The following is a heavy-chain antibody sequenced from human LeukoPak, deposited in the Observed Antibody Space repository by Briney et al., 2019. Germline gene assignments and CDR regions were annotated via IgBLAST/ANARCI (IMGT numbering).Heavy chain of an antibody. V-gene: IGHV3-9*01. CDR3: ARDGSPQWELLPHMGY. J-gene: IGHJ4*02. Sequence: PGGSLRLSCAASGFTFDDYAMHWVRQAPGKGLEWVSGISWNSGSIGYADSVKGRFTISRDNAKNSLYLQMNSLRAEDTAVYYCARDGSPQWELLPHMGYWGQGTLVTVSS. CDR1: GFTFDDYA. CDR2: ISWNSGSI. D-gene: IGHD1-26*01.